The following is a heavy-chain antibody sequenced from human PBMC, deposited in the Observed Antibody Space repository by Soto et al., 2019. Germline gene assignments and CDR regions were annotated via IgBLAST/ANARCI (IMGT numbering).Heavy chain of an antibody. CDR3: ARAAAPVYYDSSGLDY. J-gene: IGHJ4*02. Sequence: SETLSLTCSVSGGSISSGGYYWSWIRQHPGKGLEWIGYIYYSGSTYYNPSLKSRVTISVDTSKNQFSLKLSSVTAADTAVYHCARAAAPVYYDSSGLDYWGQGTLVTVSS. CDR1: GGSISSGGYY. V-gene: IGHV4-31*03. D-gene: IGHD3-22*01. CDR2: IYYSGST.